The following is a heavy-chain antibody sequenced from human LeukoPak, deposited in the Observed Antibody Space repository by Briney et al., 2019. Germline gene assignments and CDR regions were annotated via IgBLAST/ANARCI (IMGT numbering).Heavy chain of an antibody. CDR3: ARTGYCSGGTCFYYYNYYMDV. J-gene: IGHJ6*03. D-gene: IGHD2-15*01. CDR1: GFTFSTYC. Sequence: GGSLRLSCAASGFTFSTYCMSWVRQAPGKGLEWVANINQDGSEKYYVDSVTGRFTISRDNAQNSLYLQMSSLRAEDTAVYYCARTGYCSGGTCFYYYNYYMDVWGKGTTVTVSS. V-gene: IGHV3-7*01. CDR2: INQDGSEK.